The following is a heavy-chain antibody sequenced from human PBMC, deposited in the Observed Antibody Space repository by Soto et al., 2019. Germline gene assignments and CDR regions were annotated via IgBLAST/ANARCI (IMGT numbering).Heavy chain of an antibody. V-gene: IGHV3-30*04. J-gene: IGHJ4*02. D-gene: IGHD3-10*01. Sequence: QVQVVESGGGVVQPGRSLRLSCAASGFTFSRYAIHWVRQAPGKRLEWVAVISKDGSNKYYVDSVKGRFTISRDNSRNTLYLQMNSLRDEDAAVYYCARSRSGAVADSFDFWGQGTLVTVSS. CDR3: ARSRSGAVADSFDF. CDR1: GFTFSRYA. CDR2: ISKDGSNK.